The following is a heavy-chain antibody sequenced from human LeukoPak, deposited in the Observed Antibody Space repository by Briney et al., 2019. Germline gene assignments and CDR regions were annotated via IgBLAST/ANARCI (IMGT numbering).Heavy chain of an antibody. CDR2: INHSGST. D-gene: IGHD6-19*01. CDR3: ARALAGGGWYLPSYYYYGMDV. V-gene: IGHV4-34*01. CDR1: GGSFSGYY. Sequence: KPSETLSLTCAVYGGSFSGYYWSWIRQPPGKGLEWIGEINHSGSTNYNPSLKSRVTISVDTSKNQFSLKLSSVTAADTAVYYCARALAGGGWYLPSYYYYGMDVWGQGTTVTVSS. J-gene: IGHJ6*02.